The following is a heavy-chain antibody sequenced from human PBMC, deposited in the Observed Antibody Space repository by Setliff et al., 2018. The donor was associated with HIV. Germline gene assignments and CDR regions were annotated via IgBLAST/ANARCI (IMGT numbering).Heavy chain of an antibody. V-gene: IGHV4-4*09. CDR3: ARLDCSSSSGFVDY. Sequence: SETLSLTCTVSGGSISNYYWSWIRQPPGKGLEWIGYIYTSGSTNYNPSLKSRVTISVDTSKNQFSLKLSSVTAADTAVYYCARLDCSSSSGFVDYWGQGTLVTVS. CDR1: GGSISNYY. CDR2: IYTSGST. D-gene: IGHD2-2*01. J-gene: IGHJ4*02.